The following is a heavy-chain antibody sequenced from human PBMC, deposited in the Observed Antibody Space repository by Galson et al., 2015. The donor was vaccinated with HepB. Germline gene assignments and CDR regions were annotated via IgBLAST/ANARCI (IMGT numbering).Heavy chain of an antibody. CDR3: AILYDSSGYFYDKIDY. D-gene: IGHD3-22*01. CDR2: ITAYTGNP. CDR1: GYTFSTYG. V-gene: IGHV7-4-1*02. J-gene: IGHJ4*02. Sequence: SVKVSCKASGYTFSTYGLNWVRQAPGQGLEWMGWITAYTGNPTYAQGFTGRFVFSLDTSVTTAYLQISSLKAEDTAVYYCAILYDSSGYFYDKIDYWGQGTLVTVPS.